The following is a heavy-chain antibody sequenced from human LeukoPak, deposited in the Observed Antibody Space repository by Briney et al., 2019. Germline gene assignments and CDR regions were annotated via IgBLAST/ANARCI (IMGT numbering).Heavy chain of an antibody. CDR2: ISSSSTI. V-gene: IGHV3-48*01. D-gene: IGHD3-22*01. CDR3: ARESYDSSGCAFDY. CDR1: GFTFSSYS. Sequence: PGGSLRLSCAASGFTFSSYSMNWVRQAPGKGLEWVSYISSSSTIYYADSVKGRFTISRDNAKNSLYLQMNSLRGEDTAVYYCARESYDSSGCAFDYWGQGTLVTVSS. J-gene: IGHJ4*02.